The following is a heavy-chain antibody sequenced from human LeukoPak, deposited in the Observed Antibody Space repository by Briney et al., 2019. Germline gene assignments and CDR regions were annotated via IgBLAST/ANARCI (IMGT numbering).Heavy chain of an antibody. CDR2: INSDGSST. Sequence: GGSLRLSCVASEFIFSSNVMHWVRQAPGKGLVWVSRINSDGSSTSYADSVKGRFTISRDNAKNTLYLQMNSLRGEDTAVYYCARALAGTTDHWGQGTLVTVSS. CDR3: ARALAGTTDH. CDR1: EFIFSSNV. J-gene: IGHJ5*02. V-gene: IGHV3-74*01. D-gene: IGHD1-7*01.